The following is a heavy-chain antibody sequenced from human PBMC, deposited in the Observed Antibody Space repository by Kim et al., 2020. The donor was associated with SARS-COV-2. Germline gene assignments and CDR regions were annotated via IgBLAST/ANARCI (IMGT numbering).Heavy chain of an antibody. CDR1: GFTFSSYA. V-gene: IGHV3-30*04. Sequence: GGSLRLSCAASGFTFSSYAMHWVRQAPGKGLEWVAVISYDGSNKYYADSVKGRFTISRDNSKNTLYLQMNSLRAEDTAVYYCARDGSGSYFGAFDIWGQGTRVTVSS. CDR2: ISYDGSNK. CDR3: ARDGSGSYFGAFDI. J-gene: IGHJ3*02. D-gene: IGHD3-10*01.